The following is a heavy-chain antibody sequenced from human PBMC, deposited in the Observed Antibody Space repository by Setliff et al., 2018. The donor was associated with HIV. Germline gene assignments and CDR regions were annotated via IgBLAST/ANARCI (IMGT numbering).Heavy chain of an antibody. V-gene: IGHV4-61*08. J-gene: IGHJ5*02. Sequence: SETLSLTCTVSDDSFSTSDYWWAWVRQPPGKGLEWIGYVHHSGSTKYNASLRSRVTMSVDTSKNLFSLTLRSVTAADTAVYYCASAGPYCGDDCPYNWLTPWGQGTLVTVSS. CDR2: VHHSGST. CDR1: DDSFSTSDYW. CDR3: ASAGPYCGDDCPYNWLTP. D-gene: IGHD2-21*02.